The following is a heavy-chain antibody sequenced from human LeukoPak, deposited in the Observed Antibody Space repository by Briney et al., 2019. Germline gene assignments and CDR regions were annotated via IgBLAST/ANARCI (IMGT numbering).Heavy chain of an antibody. V-gene: IGHV3-74*01. CDR3: TTEPHLRFLEWLRPWGGTN. Sequence: SGGSLRLSCAASGFTFSSYWMHWVRQAPGKGLVWVSRINVDGSATDYADSVKGRFTISRDNAKNTLYLQVNSLKTEDTAVYYCTTEPHLRFLEWLRPWGGTNWGQGTLVTVTS. CDR1: GFTFSSYW. D-gene: IGHD3-3*01. CDR2: INVDGSAT. J-gene: IGHJ4*02.